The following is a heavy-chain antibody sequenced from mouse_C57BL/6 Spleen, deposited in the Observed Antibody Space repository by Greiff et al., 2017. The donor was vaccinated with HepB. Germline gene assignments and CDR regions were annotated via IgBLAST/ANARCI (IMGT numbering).Heavy chain of an antibody. CDR3: ARVTTGAY. Sequence: EVHLVESGPGLVKPSQSLSLTCSVTGYSITSGYYWNWIRQFPGNKLEWMGYISYDGSNNYNPSLKNRISITRDTSKNQFFLKLNSVTTEDTATYYCARVTTGAYWGQGTLVTVSA. V-gene: IGHV3-6*01. CDR2: ISYDGSN. CDR1: GYSITSGYY. D-gene: IGHD1-1*01. J-gene: IGHJ3*01.